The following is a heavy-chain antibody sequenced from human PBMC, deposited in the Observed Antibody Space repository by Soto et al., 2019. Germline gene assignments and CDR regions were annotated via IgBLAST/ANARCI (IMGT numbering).Heavy chain of an antibody. Sequence: EVQLVESGGGLVKPGGSLRLSCAASGFTFSSYSMNWVRQAPGKGLEWVSSISSSSSYIYYADSVKGRFTISRDNAKNSLYLQMNSLRAEDTAVYYCARVYIVVVPAALLDPVDGWGKGTTVTVSS. J-gene: IGHJ6*04. CDR1: GFTFSSYS. V-gene: IGHV3-21*01. D-gene: IGHD2-2*01. CDR2: ISSSSSYI. CDR3: ARVYIVVVPAALLDPVDG.